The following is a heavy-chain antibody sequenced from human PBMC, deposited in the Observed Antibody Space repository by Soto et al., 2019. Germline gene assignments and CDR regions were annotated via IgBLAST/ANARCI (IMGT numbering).Heavy chain of an antibody. CDR2: ISYDGSNQ. CDR1: GFTFNIYG. J-gene: IGHJ4*02. Sequence: GGSLRLSCAASGFTFNIYGMHWVRQSPDKGLERVALISYDGSNQYYADSVKGRFTISRDNSKNTLFLQMNSLRADDTAVYYCAKDQASGQGSFDSWGQGTLVTVSS. V-gene: IGHV3-30*18. CDR3: AKDQASGQGSFDS.